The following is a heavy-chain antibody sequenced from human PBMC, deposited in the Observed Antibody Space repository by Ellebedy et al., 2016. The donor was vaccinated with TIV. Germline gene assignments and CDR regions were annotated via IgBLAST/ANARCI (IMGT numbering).Heavy chain of an antibody. J-gene: IGHJ4*02. CDR1: GYTFTSYY. Sequence: ASVKVSCKASGYTFTSYYMHWVRQAPGQGLERMGIINPSGGSTSYAQKFQGRVTMTRDTSTSTVYMELSSLRSEDTAVYYCALIAVAGSFFDYWGQGTLVTVSS. D-gene: IGHD6-19*01. CDR3: ALIAVAGSFFDY. V-gene: IGHV1-46*01. CDR2: INPSGGST.